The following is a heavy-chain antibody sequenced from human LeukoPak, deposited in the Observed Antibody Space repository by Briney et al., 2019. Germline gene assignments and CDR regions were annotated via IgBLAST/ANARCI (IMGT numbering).Heavy chain of an antibody. CDR1: GNTFISYD. CDR2: MSPNSGNT. CDR3: ARRTAAADS. D-gene: IGHD6-13*01. V-gene: IGHV1-8*01. J-gene: IGHJ4*02. Sequence: ASVKVSCKASGNTFISYDINWVRQATGPGLEWMGWMSPNSGNTGYAQKFQGRVAMTRNTSISTAYMELSSLRSEDTAVYYCARRTAAADSWGQGTLVTVSS.